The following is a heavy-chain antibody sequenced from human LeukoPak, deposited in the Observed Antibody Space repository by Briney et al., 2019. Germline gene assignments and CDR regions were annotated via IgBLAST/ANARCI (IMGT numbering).Heavy chain of an antibody. J-gene: IGHJ4*02. CDR3: ARVAQYIVGASSTAFFEY. CDR2: INHSGST. CDR1: GVSFSGYY. V-gene: IGHV4-34*01. Sequence: PSETLSLTCAVYGVSFSGYYWSWIRQPPGKGLEWIGEINHSGSTNYNPSLKSRVTISVDTSKNQFSLKLSSVTAADTAVYYCARVAQYIVGASSTAFFEYWGQGTLVTVSS. D-gene: IGHD1-26*01.